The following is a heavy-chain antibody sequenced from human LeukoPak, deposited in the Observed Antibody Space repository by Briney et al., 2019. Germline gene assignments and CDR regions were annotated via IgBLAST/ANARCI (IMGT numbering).Heavy chain of an antibody. CDR1: GGSFSGYY. J-gene: IGHJ5*02. Sequence: PSETLSPTCAVYGGSFSGYYWSWIRQPPGKGLEWIGEINHSGSTNYNPSLKSRVTISVDTSKNQFSLKLSSVTAADTAVYYCARKGGAYCGGDCYSGGWFDPWGQGTLVTVSS. V-gene: IGHV4-34*01. D-gene: IGHD2-21*02. CDR3: ARKGGAYCGGDCYSGGWFDP. CDR2: INHSGST.